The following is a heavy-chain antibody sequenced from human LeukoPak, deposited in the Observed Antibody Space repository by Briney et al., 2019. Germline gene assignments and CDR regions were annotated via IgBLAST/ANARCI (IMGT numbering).Heavy chain of an antibody. CDR2: ISSSSTI. D-gene: IGHD3-22*01. J-gene: IGHJ4*02. V-gene: IGHV3-48*01. Sequence: PGGSLRLSCAASGFTFSSYGMNWVRQAPGKGLEWVSYISSSSTIYYADSVKGRFTISRDNAKNSLYLQMNSLRAEDTAVYYCAREGEYYYDSSGYLDYWGQGTLVTVSS. CDR1: GFTFSSYG. CDR3: AREGEYYYDSSGYLDY.